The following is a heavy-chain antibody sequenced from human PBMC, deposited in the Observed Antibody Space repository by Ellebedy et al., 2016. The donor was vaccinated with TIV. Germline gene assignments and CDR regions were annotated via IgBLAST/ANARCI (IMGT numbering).Heavy chain of an antibody. V-gene: IGHV3-72*01. CDR1: GFTFSDHY. Sequence: GGSLRLSXAASGFTFSDHYMDWVRQAPGKGLECVGRIRNKANNYFTEYAASVKGRFTISRDDSKNSVYLQMNGLRIEDTAVYYCARVKLCIGDACHRVYDYWGQGTQVTVSS. CDR2: IRNKANNYFT. J-gene: IGHJ4*02. D-gene: IGHD2-21*02. CDR3: ARVKLCIGDACHRVYDY.